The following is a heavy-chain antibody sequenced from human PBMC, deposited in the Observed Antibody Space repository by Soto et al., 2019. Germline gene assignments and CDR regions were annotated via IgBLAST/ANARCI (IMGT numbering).Heavy chain of an antibody. D-gene: IGHD3-3*01. CDR3: ARDQGDDFLSGFDY. CDR1: GGSFSGYY. Sequence: PSETLSLTCAVYGGSFSGYYWSWIRQPPGKGLEWIGEINHSGSTNYNPSLKSRVTISVDTSKNQFSLKLSSVTAADTAVYYCARDQGDDFLSGFDYWGQGTLVTVSS. V-gene: IGHV4-34*01. CDR2: INHSGST. J-gene: IGHJ4*02.